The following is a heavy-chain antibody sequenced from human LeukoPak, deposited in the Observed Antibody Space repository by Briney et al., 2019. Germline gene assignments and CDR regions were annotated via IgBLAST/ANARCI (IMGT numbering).Heavy chain of an antibody. J-gene: IGHJ4*02. CDR1: GGSVSSNSAA. Sequence: SQTLSLTCAISGGSVSSNSAAWNWIRQSPSRGLEWLGRTYYRSKWYNDYAVSVKSRITINPDTSKSQFSLQLNSVTPEDTAVYYCAREIGSSGWYPGGTLDYWGQGTLVTVSS. V-gene: IGHV6-1*01. CDR3: AREIGSSGWYPGGTLDY. CDR2: TYYRSKWYN. D-gene: IGHD6-19*01.